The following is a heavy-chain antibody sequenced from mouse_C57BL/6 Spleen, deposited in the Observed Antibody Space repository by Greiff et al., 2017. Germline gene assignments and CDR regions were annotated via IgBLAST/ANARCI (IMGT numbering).Heavy chain of an antibody. J-gene: IGHJ3*01. V-gene: IGHV6-6*01. CDR1: GFTFSDAW. Sequence: EVKLVESGGGLVQPGGSMKLSCAASGFTFSDAWMDWVRQSPEKGLEWVAEIRNKANSHATYYAESVKGRFTISRDDSKSSVYLQMNSLRAEDTGIYYCTDGNYFYWGQGTLVTVSA. D-gene: IGHD2-1*01. CDR3: TDGNYFY. CDR2: IRNKANSHAT.